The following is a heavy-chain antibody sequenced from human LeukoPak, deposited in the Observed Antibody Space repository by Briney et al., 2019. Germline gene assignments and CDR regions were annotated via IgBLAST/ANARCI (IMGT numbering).Heavy chain of an antibody. D-gene: IGHD2-2*01. CDR1: GFTFSSYG. V-gene: IGHV3-30*02. J-gene: IGHJ4*02. CDR2: IRYDGSNK. CDR3: AKDLRGYCSSTSCYFY. Sequence: GGSLRLSCAASGFTFSSYGMHWVRQAPGKGLEWVAFIRYDGSNKYYADSVKGRFTISRDNSKNTLYLQMNSLRAEDTAVYYCAKDLRGYCSSTSCYFYWGQGTLVTVSS.